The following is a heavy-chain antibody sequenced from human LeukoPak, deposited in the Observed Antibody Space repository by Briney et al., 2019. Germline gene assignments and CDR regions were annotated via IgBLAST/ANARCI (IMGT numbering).Heavy chain of an antibody. CDR1: GFTFSSYG. Sequence: GGSLRLSCAASGFTFSSYGMHWVRQAPGKGLEWVAVIWYDGSNKYYGDSVKGRSTISRDNSKNTLYLQMNSLRAEDTAVYYCARDQGGGSSSWPTRYYFDYWGQGTLVTVSS. CDR3: ARDQGGGSSSWPTRYYFDY. J-gene: IGHJ4*02. CDR2: IWYDGSNK. V-gene: IGHV3-33*01. D-gene: IGHD6-13*01.